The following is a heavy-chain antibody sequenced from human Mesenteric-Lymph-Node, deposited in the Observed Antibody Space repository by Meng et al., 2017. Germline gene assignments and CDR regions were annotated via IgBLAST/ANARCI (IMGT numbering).Heavy chain of an antibody. V-gene: IGHV3-21*01. D-gene: IGHD7-27*01. Sequence: ESLKISFAASGFTFSSYSMNLVRQAPRKGPEWVSSISSSSSYIYYADSVKGRFTISRDNAKNSLYLQMDSLRAEDTGVYYCARDRTGENCFDYWGQGTLVTVSS. CDR1: GFTFSSYS. CDR3: ARDRTGENCFDY. J-gene: IGHJ4*02. CDR2: ISSSSSYI.